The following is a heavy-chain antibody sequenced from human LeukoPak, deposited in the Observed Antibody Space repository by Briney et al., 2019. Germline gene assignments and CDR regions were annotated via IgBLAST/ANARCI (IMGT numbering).Heavy chain of an antibody. Sequence: PGGSLRLSCAGSGFTFRSYAMSWVRQAPEKGLATIGGSDDSTYYADSVKGRFTISRDNSKNTLYLQMNRLRAEDTAVYYCVKGSRRTGSYDYWGQGTLVTVSS. CDR2: IGGSDDST. D-gene: IGHD6-6*01. CDR3: VKGSRRTGSYDY. V-gene: IGHV3-23*01. CDR1: GFTFRSYA. J-gene: IGHJ4*02.